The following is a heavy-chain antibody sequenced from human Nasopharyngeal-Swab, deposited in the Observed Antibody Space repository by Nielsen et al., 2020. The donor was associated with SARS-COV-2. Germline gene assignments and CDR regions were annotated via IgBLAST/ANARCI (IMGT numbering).Heavy chain of an antibody. V-gene: IGHV3-21*01. D-gene: IGHD3-3*01. J-gene: IGHJ3*02. CDR1: GFTFSSYS. CDR3: ARRDDLRRDAFDI. Sequence: GGSLRLSCAASGFTFSSYSMNWVRQAPGKGLEWVSSISSSSSYIYYADSVKGRFTISRDNAKNSPYLQMNSLRAEDTAVYYCARRDDLRRDAFDIWGQGTMVTASS. CDR2: ISSSSSYI.